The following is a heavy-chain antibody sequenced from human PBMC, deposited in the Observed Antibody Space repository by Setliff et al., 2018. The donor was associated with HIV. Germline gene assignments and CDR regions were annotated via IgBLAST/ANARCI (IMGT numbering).Heavy chain of an antibody. CDR3: ARAIYSGYYYREFDY. CDR1: GYGFTGYY. J-gene: IGHJ4*02. CDR2: INPHSGDT. Sequence: ASVKVSCKASGYGFTGYYLHWVRQAPGQGLEWMGWINPHSGDTNYAQKFQGRVTMTRDASMSTAYMELRRLRSDDTAMYYCARAIYSGYYYREFDYWGQGTLVTVSS. D-gene: IGHD5-12*01. V-gene: IGHV1-2*02.